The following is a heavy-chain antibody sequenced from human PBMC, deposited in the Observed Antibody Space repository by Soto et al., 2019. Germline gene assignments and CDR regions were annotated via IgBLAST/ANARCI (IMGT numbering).Heavy chain of an antibody. Sequence: GGSLRLSCAASGFTFSSYSMNWARQAPGKGLEWVSSISSSSSHIYYADSVKGRFTISRDNAKNSLYLKMDSLRAEDTAVYYCARDTILCSGVSCYLGNWFDPWGQGTLVTVSS. CDR1: GFTFSSYS. J-gene: IGHJ5*02. D-gene: IGHD2-15*01. CDR2: ISSSSSHI. V-gene: IGHV3-21*01. CDR3: ARDTILCSGVSCYLGNWFDP.